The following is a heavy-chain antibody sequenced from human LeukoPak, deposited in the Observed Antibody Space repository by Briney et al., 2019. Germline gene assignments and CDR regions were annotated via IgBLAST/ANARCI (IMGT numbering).Heavy chain of an antibody. V-gene: IGHV3-48*02. CDR3: ARDRGVTIFGVVPGWFDP. CDR2: ISSSSSTI. CDR1: GFTFSSYS. D-gene: IGHD3-3*01. J-gene: IGHJ5*02. Sequence: GGSLRLSCAASGFTFSSYSMNWVRQAPGKGLEWVSYISSSSSTIYYADSVKGRFTISRDNAKNSLYLQMNSLRDEDTAVYYCARDRGVTIFGVVPGWFDPWGQGTLVTVSS.